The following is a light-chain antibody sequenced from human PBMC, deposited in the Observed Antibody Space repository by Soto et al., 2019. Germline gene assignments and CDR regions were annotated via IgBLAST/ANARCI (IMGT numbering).Light chain of an antibody. CDR3: QQYYSTPPT. CDR1: QSVLYSSNNKNY. V-gene: IGKV4-1*01. Sequence: DIVMTQSPDSLAVSLGERATINCKSSQSVLYSSNNKNYLAWYQQKPGQPPKLLIYWASTRESGVPDRFSGSGSGTDVTLTISSLQAEDVAVYYCQQYYSTPPTVGQGTRLEIK. CDR2: WAS. J-gene: IGKJ5*01.